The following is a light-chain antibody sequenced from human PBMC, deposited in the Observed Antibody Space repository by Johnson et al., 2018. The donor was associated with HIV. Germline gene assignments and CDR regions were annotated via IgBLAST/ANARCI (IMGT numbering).Light chain of an antibody. V-gene: IGLV1-51*02. CDR2: ENT. Sequence: QPVLTQPPSVSAAPGQKVTISCSGSSSNIGNNYVSWYQQLPGTAPKLLIYENTKRPSGIPDRFSGSKSGTSAILGITGLQTGDEADYYCGTWDSSLSAGGVFGTGTKVTVL. CDR1: SSNIGNNY. J-gene: IGLJ1*01. CDR3: GTWDSSLSAGGV.